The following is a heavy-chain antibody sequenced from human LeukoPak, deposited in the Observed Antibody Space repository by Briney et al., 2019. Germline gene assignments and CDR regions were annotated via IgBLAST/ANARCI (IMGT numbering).Heavy chain of an antibody. CDR1: GFTFSSYG. CDR2: LWSDGSNK. D-gene: IGHD1-20*01. Sequence: PGGSLRLSCAASGFTFSSYGMHWVRQAPGKGREWVAVLWSDGSNKYYADSVKGRFTISRDNSKNTLYLQMNSLRAEDTAVFYCARDNFGFDYWGQGTLVTVSS. V-gene: IGHV3-33*01. J-gene: IGHJ4*02. CDR3: ARDNFGFDY.